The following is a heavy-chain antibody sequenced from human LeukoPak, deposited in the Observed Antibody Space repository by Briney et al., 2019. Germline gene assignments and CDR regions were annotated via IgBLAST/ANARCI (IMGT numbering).Heavy chain of an antibody. V-gene: IGHV5-51*01. D-gene: IGHD3-10*01. J-gene: IGHJ4*02. CDR2: IYPGYSDT. CDR1: GYSFISYW. Sequence: GESLKISCKGSGYSFISYWIGWVRQMPGKGLEWIRIIYPGYSDTRYSPSFQGQVTLSADKSISTAYLQWSSLKASDTAMYYCARHTEYYGSESYWLAYWGQGTLVTVSS. CDR3: ARHTEYYGSESYWLAY.